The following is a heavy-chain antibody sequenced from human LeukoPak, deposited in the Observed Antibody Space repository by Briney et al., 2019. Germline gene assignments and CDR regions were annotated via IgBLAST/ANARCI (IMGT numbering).Heavy chain of an antibody. D-gene: IGHD2-15*01. CDR2: MNPNRGNT. Sequence: ASVKVSCQPSRYTFTSYDINWVRQATGEGLEWMGWMNPNRGNTGYAQKFQGRVTMSRDTSISTAYMELSRLRSDDTAVYYWARDLAGYCSGGSCYGGYWGQGTLVTVSS. V-gene: IGHV1-8*02. J-gene: IGHJ4*02. CDR3: ARDLAGYCSGGSCYGGY. CDR1: RYTFTSYD.